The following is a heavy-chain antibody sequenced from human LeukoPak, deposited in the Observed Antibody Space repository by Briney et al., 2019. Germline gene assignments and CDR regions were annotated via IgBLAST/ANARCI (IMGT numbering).Heavy chain of an antibody. Sequence: SETLSLTCAPRVDSFFGYLGTFICQAPGKGLEWIGDVNHSGRTNYNPSLQRRVSISVDTSKNQFPLNVTSVTGADTAVYYCARTSGFFDSHWIYHQSSYYFYYWGQGVLVTVSS. J-gene: IGHJ4*02. D-gene: IGHD3-22*01. CDR3: ARTSGFFDSHWIYHQSSYYFYY. CDR2: VNHSGRT. CDR1: VDSFFGYL. V-gene: IGHV4-34*01.